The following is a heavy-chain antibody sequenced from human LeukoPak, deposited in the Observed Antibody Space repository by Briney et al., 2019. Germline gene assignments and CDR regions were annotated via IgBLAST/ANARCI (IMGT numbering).Heavy chain of an antibody. CDR3: ARDENGYVWGSFRA. CDR1: GGSFSGYY. CDR2: INHSGST. V-gene: IGHV4-34*01. J-gene: IGHJ5*02. D-gene: IGHD3-16*02. Sequence: NTSETLSLTCAVYGGSFSGYYWSWIRQPPGKGLEWIGEINHSGSTNYNPSLKSRVTISVDTSKNQFSLKLSSVTAADTAVYYCARDENGYVWGSFRAWGQGTLVTVSS.